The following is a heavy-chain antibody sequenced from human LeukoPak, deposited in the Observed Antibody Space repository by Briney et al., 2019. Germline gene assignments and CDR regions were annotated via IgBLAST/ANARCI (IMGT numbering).Heavy chain of an antibody. D-gene: IGHD2-2*01. V-gene: IGHV1-2*02. Sequence: GASVKVSCKASGYTFTGYYMHWVRQAPGQGLEWMGWINPNSGGTNYAQKFQGRVTMTRDTSISTAYMELSRLRSDDTAVYYCANEYCSSTSCFDAFDIWGQGTMVTVSS. CDR2: INPNSGGT. CDR3: ANEYCSSTSCFDAFDI. J-gene: IGHJ3*02. CDR1: GYTFTGYY.